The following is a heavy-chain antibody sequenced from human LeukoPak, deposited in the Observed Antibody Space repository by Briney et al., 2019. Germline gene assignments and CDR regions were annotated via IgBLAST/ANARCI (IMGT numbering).Heavy chain of an antibody. D-gene: IGHD1-26*01. CDR2: IKQDGSDK. Sequence: PGGSLRLSCAASGVTFSVYWMSWVRQAPGKGLEWVANIKQDGSDKYYVDSVKGRFTISRDNAKNSLYLQMNSLRAEDTAVYYCARDSGGSGSYSNWFDPWGQGTLVTVSS. CDR3: ARDSGGSGSYSNWFDP. V-gene: IGHV3-7*01. J-gene: IGHJ5*02. CDR1: GVTFSVYW.